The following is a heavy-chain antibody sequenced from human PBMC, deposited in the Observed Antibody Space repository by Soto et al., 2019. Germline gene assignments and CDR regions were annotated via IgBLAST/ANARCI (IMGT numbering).Heavy chain of an antibody. CDR3: AKDPPYYYDSSDSVGAFDI. Sequence: EVQLLESGGGLVQPGGSLRLSCAASGFTFSSYAMSWVRQAPGKGLEWVSGISGSGGNINYADSVKSRFTISRDNSKNTLYLQMNSLRAEDTAVYYCAKDPPYYYDSSDSVGAFDIWGQGTMVTVSS. CDR1: GFTFSSYA. CDR2: ISGSGGNI. D-gene: IGHD3-22*01. J-gene: IGHJ3*02. V-gene: IGHV3-23*01.